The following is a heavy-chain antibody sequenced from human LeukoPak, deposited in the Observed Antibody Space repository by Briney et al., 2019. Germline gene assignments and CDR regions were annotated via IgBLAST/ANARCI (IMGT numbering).Heavy chain of an antibody. CDR3: AMDVVVVAATDDAFDI. D-gene: IGHD2-15*01. CDR2: IYYSGST. Sequence: SETLSLTCTVSGGSVSSGSYYWSWIRQPPGKGLEWIGYIYYSGSTNYNPSLKSRVTISVDTSKNQFSLKLSSVTAADTAVYYCAMDVVVVAATDDAFDIWGQGTMVTVSS. V-gene: IGHV4-61*01. J-gene: IGHJ3*02. CDR1: GGSVSSGSYY.